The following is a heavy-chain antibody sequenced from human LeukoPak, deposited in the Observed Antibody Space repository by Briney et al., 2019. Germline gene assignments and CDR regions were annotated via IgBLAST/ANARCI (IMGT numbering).Heavy chain of an antibody. CDR3: ANGYSYAIWEGGMALGY. CDR2: IYHSGST. Sequence: PSETLSLTCTVSGGSISSGGYYWSWIRQPPGKGLEWIGYIYHSGSTYYNPSLKSRVTISVDKSKNQFSLKLSSVTAADTAVYYCANGYSYAIWEGGMALGYWGQGTLVTVSS. J-gene: IGHJ4*02. D-gene: IGHD5-18*01. CDR1: GGSISSGGYY. V-gene: IGHV4-30-2*01.